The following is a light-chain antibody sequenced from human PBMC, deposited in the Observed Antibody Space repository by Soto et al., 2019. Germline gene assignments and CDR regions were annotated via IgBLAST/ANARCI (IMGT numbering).Light chain of an antibody. Sequence: DIQMTQSPSTLSASVGDRVAITCRASQSISIWLAWYQQKPGKAPKLLIYKASSLESGVPSRFSGSGSGTXXXXXXXXLXPXDFATYYXXQYNDYSWTFGQGTKVEIK. J-gene: IGKJ1*01. CDR1: QSISIW. V-gene: IGKV1-5*03. CDR2: KAS. CDR3: XQYNDYSWT.